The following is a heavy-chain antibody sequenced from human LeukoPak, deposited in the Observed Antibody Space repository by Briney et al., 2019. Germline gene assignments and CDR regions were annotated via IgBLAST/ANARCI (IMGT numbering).Heavy chain of an antibody. V-gene: IGHV3-21*01. CDR1: GFTFSSYS. D-gene: IGHD2-2*01. Sequence: GGSLRLSCAASGFTFSSYSMNWVRQAPGKGLEWVSSISSSSSYIYYADSVKGRFTISRDNAKNSLYLQMNSLRAEDTAVYYCASDGLVVPAYAFDIWGQGTMVTVSS. J-gene: IGHJ3*02. CDR3: ASDGLVVPAYAFDI. CDR2: ISSSSSYI.